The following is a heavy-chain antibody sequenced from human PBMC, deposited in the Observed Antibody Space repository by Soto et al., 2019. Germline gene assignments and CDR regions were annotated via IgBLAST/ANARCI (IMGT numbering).Heavy chain of an antibody. CDR3: ARVAPYCSTTTCYIDS. D-gene: IGHD2-2*01. Sequence: EVQLLESGGGLVRPGGSLRLSCAASGFTFSSYPMKWVRQGPGKGLEWVSTIGGSGTGFNTDYADSVKGRFVISRDNSKNTVYLQMNSLRAEDTALYYRARVAPYCSTTTCYIDSWGQGNLVTVSS. CDR2: IGGSGTGFNT. CDR1: GFTFSSYP. J-gene: IGHJ4*02. V-gene: IGHV3-23*01.